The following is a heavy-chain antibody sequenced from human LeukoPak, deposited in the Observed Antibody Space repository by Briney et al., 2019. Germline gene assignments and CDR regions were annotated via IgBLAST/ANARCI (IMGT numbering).Heavy chain of an antibody. Sequence: SETLSLTCTVSGGSISSSSYYWGWIRQPPGKGLEWIGSIYYSGSTYYNPSLKSRVTISVDTSKNQFSLKLSSVTAADTAVYYCARRGWKGNYYYYMDVWGKGTTVTISS. J-gene: IGHJ6*03. CDR1: GGSISSSSYY. V-gene: IGHV4-39*01. D-gene: IGHD6-19*01. CDR3: ARRGWKGNYYYYMDV. CDR2: IYYSGST.